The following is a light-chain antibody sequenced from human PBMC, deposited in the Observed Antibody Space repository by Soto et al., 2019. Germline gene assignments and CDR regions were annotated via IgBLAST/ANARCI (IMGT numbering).Light chain of an antibody. J-gene: IGKJ3*01. V-gene: IGKV3-20*01. CDR1: QSVASNS. CDR3: QQYDNLPHT. Sequence: ETVLTQSPGTLSLSPGETATLSCRASQSVASNSLAWYQQKPGQAPRLLVYGASGRATDIPDRFSGRGSGTDFTLTISSLQPEDIATYYCQQYDNLPHTFGPGTKVDVK. CDR2: GAS.